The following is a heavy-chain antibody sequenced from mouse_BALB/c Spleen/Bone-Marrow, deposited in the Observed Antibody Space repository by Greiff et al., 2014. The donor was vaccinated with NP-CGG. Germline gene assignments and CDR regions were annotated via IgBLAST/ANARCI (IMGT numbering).Heavy chain of an antibody. CDR1: GFNIKDTY. D-gene: IGHD2-14*01. Sequence: DVKLQESGAELVKPGASVKLSCTASGFNIKDTYLHWVKQRPEQGLDWIGRIDPGSGNTKYDPKFQGKATITADTSSNTAYLQLSSLTSEDTAVYYCASYRYGWYFDVWGAGTTVTVSS. CDR3: ASYRYGWYFDV. V-gene: IGHV14-3*02. J-gene: IGHJ1*01. CDR2: IDPGSGNT.